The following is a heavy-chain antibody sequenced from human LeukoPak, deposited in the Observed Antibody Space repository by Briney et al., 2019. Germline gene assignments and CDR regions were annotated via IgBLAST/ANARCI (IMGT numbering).Heavy chain of an antibody. CDR2: ISSSGSTI. V-gene: IGHV3-48*03. CDR3: ARQTAIAPFDY. J-gene: IGHJ4*02. D-gene: IGHD5-18*01. Sequence: GRSLRLSCAASGFTFSSYEMNWVRQAPGKGLEWVSYISSSGSTIYYADSVKGRFTISRDNAKNSLYLQMNSLRAEDTAVYYCARQTAIAPFDYWGQGTLVTVSS. CDR1: GFTFSSYE.